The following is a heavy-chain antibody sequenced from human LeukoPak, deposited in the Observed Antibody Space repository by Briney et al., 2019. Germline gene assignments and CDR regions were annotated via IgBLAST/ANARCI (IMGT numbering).Heavy chain of an antibody. V-gene: IGHV4-39*01. CDR3: TSLTATMYYFDY. J-gene: IGHJ4*02. Sequence: GXIXXXSYYWGWIRQPPGKGLEWIGSIYYSGSTYYNPSLKSRVTISVDTSKNQFSLKLSSVTAADTAVYYCTSLTATMYYFDYWGQGTLVTVSS. CDR1: GXIXXXSYY. CDR2: IYYSGST. D-gene: IGHD2-21*02.